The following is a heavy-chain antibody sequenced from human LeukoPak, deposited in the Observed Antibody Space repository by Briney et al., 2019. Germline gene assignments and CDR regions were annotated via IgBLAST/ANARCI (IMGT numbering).Heavy chain of an antibody. V-gene: IGHV3-30-3*01. CDR1: GFTFSSYA. Sequence: VVQPGRSLRLSCAASGFTFSSYAMHWVRQAPGKGLEWVAVISYDGSNKYYADSVKGRFTISRDNSKNTLYLQMNSLRAEDTAVYYCAREAYSSSWYFSYWGQGTLVTVSS. CDR2: ISYDGSNK. J-gene: IGHJ4*02. D-gene: IGHD6-13*01. CDR3: AREAYSSSWYFSY.